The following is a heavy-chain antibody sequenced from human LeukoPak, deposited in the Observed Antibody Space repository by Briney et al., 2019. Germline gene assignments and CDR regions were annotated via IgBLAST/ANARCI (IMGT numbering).Heavy chain of an antibody. Sequence: ASVKVSCKASGYTFTGYYMHWVRQAPGQGLEWMGWINPNSGGTNYAQKFQGSVTMTRDTSISTAYMELSRLGSDDTAIYYCARDLYSHDADYWGQGTLVTVSS. D-gene: IGHD4-11*01. CDR3: ARDLYSHDADY. J-gene: IGHJ4*02. CDR2: INPNSGGT. CDR1: GYTFTGYY. V-gene: IGHV1-2*02.